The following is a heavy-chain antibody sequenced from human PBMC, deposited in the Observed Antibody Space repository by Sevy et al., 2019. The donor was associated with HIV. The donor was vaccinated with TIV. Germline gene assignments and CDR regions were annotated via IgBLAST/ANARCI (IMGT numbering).Heavy chain of an antibody. J-gene: IGHJ6*02. CDR3: ASRIAAEVDYGMDV. Sequence: GGSLRLSCAASGFTFNNYNMNWVRQAPGKGLEWVSSISSSSSYICYSDSVKGRFTISRDNAKNSLHLQMNSLRAEDAAVYYCASRIAAEVDYGMDVWGQGTTVTVSS. CDR1: GFTFNNYN. V-gene: IGHV3-21*01. D-gene: IGHD6-13*01. CDR2: ISSSSSYI.